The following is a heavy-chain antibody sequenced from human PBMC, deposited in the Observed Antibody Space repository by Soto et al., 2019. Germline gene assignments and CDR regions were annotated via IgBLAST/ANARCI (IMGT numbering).Heavy chain of an antibody. CDR3: ARDSTYDFWSGYSSPYFDY. CDR1: GGSFSGYY. J-gene: IGHJ4*02. CDR2: INHSGST. D-gene: IGHD3-3*01. Sequence: SETLSLTCAVCGGSFSGYYWSWILQTPGKGLEWIGEINHSGSTNYNPSRKSRVTISVDTSKNQFSLKLSSVTAADTAVYYCARDSTYDFWSGYSSPYFDYWGQGTLVTVSS. V-gene: IGHV4-34*01.